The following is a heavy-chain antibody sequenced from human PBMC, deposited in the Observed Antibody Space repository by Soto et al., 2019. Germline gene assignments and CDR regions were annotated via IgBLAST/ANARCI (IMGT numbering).Heavy chain of an antibody. J-gene: IGHJ6*02. CDR1: GFTFSSYA. V-gene: IGHV3-30-3*01. CDR3: SRDRVAIFGVEYYYYYGMDV. D-gene: IGHD3-3*01. Sequence: PGGSLRLSCAASGFTFSSYAMHWVRQAPGKGLEWVAVISYDGSNKYYADSVKGRFTISRDNSKNTLYLQMNSLRAEDTAVYYCSRDRVAIFGVEYYYYYGMDVWGQGTTVTVSS. CDR2: ISYDGSNK.